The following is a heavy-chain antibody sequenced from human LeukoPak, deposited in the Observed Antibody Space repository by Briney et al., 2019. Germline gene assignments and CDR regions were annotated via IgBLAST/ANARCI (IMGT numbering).Heavy chain of an antibody. D-gene: IGHD6-19*01. J-gene: IGHJ4*02. CDR2: INPNSGGT. V-gene: IGHV1-2*02. CDR3: ARERAGVATYYFDY. CDR1: GYTFTGYY. Sequence: ASVKVSCKASGYTFTGYYMHWVRQAPGQGLEWMGWINPNSGGTNYAQKFQGRVTMTRDTSISTAYMELSRLRSGDTAVYYCARERAGVATYYFDYWGQGTLVTVSS.